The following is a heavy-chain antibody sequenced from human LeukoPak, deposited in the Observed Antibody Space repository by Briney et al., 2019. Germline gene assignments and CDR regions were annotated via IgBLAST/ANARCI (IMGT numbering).Heavy chain of an antibody. Sequence: SVKVSCKASGDTFSSYAISWVRQAPGQGLEWMGRIIPILGIANYAQKFQGRVTITADKSTSTAYMELSSLRSEDTAVYYCARENRVAGTTVNWFDPWGQGTLVTVSS. J-gene: IGHJ5*02. CDR2: IIPILGIA. D-gene: IGHD6-19*01. V-gene: IGHV1-69*04. CDR3: ARENRVAGTTVNWFDP. CDR1: GDTFSSYA.